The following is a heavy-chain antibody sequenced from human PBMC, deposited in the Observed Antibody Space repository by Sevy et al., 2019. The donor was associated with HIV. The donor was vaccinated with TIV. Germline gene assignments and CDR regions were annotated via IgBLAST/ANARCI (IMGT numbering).Heavy chain of an antibody. CDR3: ARVGAWGVITLYYFDY. CDR2: ISSSSSTI. V-gene: IGHV3-48*01. D-gene: IGHD2-21*01. Sequence: GGSLRLSCAASGFTFSSYSMNWVRQAPGKGLEWVSYISSSSSTIYYADSVKGRFTISRDNAKNSLYLQMNSLRAEDTAVYYCARVGAWGVITLYYFDYWGQGTLVTVSS. CDR1: GFTFSSYS. J-gene: IGHJ4*02.